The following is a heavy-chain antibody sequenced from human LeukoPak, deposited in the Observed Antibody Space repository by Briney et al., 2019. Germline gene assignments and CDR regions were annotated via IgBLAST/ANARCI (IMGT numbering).Heavy chain of an antibody. D-gene: IGHD2-2*01. V-gene: IGHV1-18*01. Sequence: ASVKVSCKASGYTFTSYGISWVRQAPGQGLEWMGWNSAYNGNTNYAQKLQGRVTMTTDTSTSTAYMELRSLRSDDTAVYYCAREAVCSSTSCYARNWFDPWGQGTLVTVSS. CDR2: NSAYNGNT. CDR1: GYTFTSYG. J-gene: IGHJ5*02. CDR3: AREAVCSSTSCYARNWFDP.